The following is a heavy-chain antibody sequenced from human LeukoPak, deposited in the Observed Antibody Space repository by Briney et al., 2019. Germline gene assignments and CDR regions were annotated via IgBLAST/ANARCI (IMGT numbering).Heavy chain of an antibody. Sequence: SETLSLTCTVSGGSIITNYWNWIRQPAGKGLEWIGRIHSSGNTNSNPSLRSRISMSVDTSKNQFSLKLSSVTGADSAVYYCARDTGLERPGPQFDFWGQGALVTVSS. CDR3: ARDTGLERPGPQFDF. CDR2: IHSSGNT. V-gene: IGHV4-4*07. CDR1: GGSIITNY. D-gene: IGHD1-1*01. J-gene: IGHJ4*02.